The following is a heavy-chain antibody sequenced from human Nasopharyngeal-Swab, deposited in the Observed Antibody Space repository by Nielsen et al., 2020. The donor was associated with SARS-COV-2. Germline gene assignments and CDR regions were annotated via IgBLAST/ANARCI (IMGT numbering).Heavy chain of an antibody. CDR2: IGSSDSYI. V-gene: IGHV3-11*06. D-gene: IGHD5-24*01. J-gene: IGHJ4*02. CDR1: GFAFSGYY. Sequence: GESLKISCAASGFAFSGYYMSWIRQAPGKGLEWVAYIGSSDSYIKYSDSVKGRFTISRDSAKNSLYLEMNSLRVEDTAVYYCAREDGVNTNDYWGQGTLVTVSS. CDR3: AREDGVNTNDY.